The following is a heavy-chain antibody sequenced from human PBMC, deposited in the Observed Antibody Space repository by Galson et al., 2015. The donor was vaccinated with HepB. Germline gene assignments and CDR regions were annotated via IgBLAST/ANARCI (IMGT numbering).Heavy chain of an antibody. D-gene: IGHD3-10*01. CDR3: APMVRGTFHLYY. CDR1: GFTFSAYS. V-gene: IGHV3-48*04. Sequence: SLRLSCAASGFTFSAYSMNWVRQAPGKGLEWVSYISSSISTIYYADSVKGRFTISRDNAKNSLYLQMYSLRAEDTAVYYCAPMVRGTFHLYYWGQGTLVTVSS. J-gene: IGHJ4*02. CDR2: ISSSISTI.